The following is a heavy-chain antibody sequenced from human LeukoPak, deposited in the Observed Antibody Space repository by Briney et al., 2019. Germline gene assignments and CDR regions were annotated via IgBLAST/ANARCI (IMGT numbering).Heavy chain of an antibody. D-gene: IGHD6-19*01. CDR2: ISYDGSNK. Sequence: GGSLRLSCAASGFTFSSYGMHWVRQAPGKGLEWVAVISYDGSNKYYADSVKGRFTISRDNSKNTLYLQMNSLRAEDTAVYYCAKDRKKDIAGIAVADPFDYWGQGTLVTVSS. V-gene: IGHV3-30*18. J-gene: IGHJ4*02. CDR1: GFTFSSYG. CDR3: AKDRKKDIAGIAVADPFDY.